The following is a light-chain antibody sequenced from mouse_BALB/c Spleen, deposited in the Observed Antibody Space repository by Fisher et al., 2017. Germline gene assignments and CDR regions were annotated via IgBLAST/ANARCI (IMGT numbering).Light chain of an antibody. Sequence: DIVMTQTTTTMAASPGEKITITCSASLSISSNYLHWYQQKPGFSPKLLIYRTSNLAPGVPARFSGSGSGNSYSLTISSMEGEDAATYYCQQFTSSPWTFGGGTKLEIK. J-gene: IGKJ1*01. CDR2: RTS. CDR3: QQFTSSPWT. V-gene: IGKV4-91*01. CDR1: LSISSNY.